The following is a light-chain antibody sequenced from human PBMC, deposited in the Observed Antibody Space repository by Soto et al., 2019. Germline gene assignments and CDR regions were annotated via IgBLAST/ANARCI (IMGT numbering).Light chain of an antibody. CDR1: SSNIGAGYD. V-gene: IGLV1-40*01. J-gene: IGLJ3*02. Sequence: QSVLTQPPSVSGATGQRVTISCTGSSSNIGAGYDVHWYQQLPGTSPKLLIYGNSNRPSGVPDRFSVSKSGTSASLAITGLQAEDEADYYCQSYDSSLSALFGGGTKLTVL. CDR3: QSYDSSLSAL. CDR2: GNS.